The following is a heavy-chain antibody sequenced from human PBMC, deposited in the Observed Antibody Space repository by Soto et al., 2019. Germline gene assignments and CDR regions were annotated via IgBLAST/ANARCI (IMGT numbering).Heavy chain of an antibody. J-gene: IGHJ4*02. CDR1: GFTVSNYF. CDR2: ISSNGDT. CDR3: ARDVLGGAYDFWH. D-gene: IGHD3-3*01. Sequence: GGSLILSCAASGFTVSNYFMTWVRQAPGKGLEWVSVISSNGDTFYTDSVKGRFTISRDRSQNTLYLQMDSLRAEDTAVYYCARDVLGGAYDFWHGGQGTLVTVSS. V-gene: IGHV3-66*01.